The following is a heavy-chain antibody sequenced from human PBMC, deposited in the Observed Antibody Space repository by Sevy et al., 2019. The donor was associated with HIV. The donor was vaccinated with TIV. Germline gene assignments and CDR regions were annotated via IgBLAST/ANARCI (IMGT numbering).Heavy chain of an antibody. Sequence: GGSLRLSCVASGFNLENFWMNWVRQAPGKGLEWVSVIYSDGKTFYADSVQDRFTISRDNSKNTLYLQMNSLRAEDTAVYYCAGWSSAWTLFDYWGQGTLVTVSS. J-gene: IGHJ4*02. CDR1: GFNLENFW. D-gene: IGHD6-19*01. CDR2: IYSDGKT. CDR3: AGWSSAWTLFDY. V-gene: IGHV3-66*01.